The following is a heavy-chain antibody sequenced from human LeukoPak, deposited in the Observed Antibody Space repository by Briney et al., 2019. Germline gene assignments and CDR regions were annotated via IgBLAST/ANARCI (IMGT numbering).Heavy chain of an antibody. D-gene: IGHD3-10*01. CDR2: LYYGGMT. J-gene: IGHJ4*02. CDR3: ARGEYYFEY. V-gene: IGHV3-53*01. Sequence: GGSLRLSCSASGFTFSTYAMHWVRQAPGKGLEWVSVLYYGGMTYCADSVKGRFTISRDRSKNTLYLQMNSLRAEDTAVYYCARGEYYFEYWGQGTLVTVSS. CDR1: GFTFSTYA.